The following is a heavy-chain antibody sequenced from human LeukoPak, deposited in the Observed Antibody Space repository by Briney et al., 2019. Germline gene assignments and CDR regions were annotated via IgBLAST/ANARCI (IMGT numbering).Heavy chain of an antibody. Sequence: GGSLRLSCAASGFTFRDYNMIWVRQAPGKGLEWVSYITDSGSTIHYADSVNGRFTISRDNAKNSLYLQMNSLRAEDSAVYYCARSIGLTGGGVDVWGRGTTVTVSS. D-gene: IGHD3-9*01. CDR3: ARSIGLTGGGVDV. V-gene: IGHV3-11*01. CDR1: GFTFRDYN. CDR2: ITDSGSTI. J-gene: IGHJ6*02.